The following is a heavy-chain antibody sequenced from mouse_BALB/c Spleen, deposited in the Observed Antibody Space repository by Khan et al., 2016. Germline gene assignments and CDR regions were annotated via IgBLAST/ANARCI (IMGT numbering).Heavy chain of an antibody. CDR3: ARGGLNYDYAMDY. CDR1: GYTFTDYA. Sequence: QVQLQQSGAELVRPGVSVKISCKGSGYTFTDYAIHWVKQSHAKSLEWIGVISTYYGDTSYNQKFEGKATMTVDKSSSTASVELARLTSEDSAIVYCARGGLNYDYAMDYWGQGTSVTVSS. CDR2: ISTYYGDT. J-gene: IGHJ4*01. D-gene: IGHD2-1*01. V-gene: IGHV1S137*01.